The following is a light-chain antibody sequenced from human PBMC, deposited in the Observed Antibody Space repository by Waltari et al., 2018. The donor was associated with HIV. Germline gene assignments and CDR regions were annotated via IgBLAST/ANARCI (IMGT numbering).Light chain of an antibody. CDR2: GNT. CDR1: SSNIGAGSD. V-gene: IGLV1-40*01. Sequence: QSVLTQPPSVSGAPGQRVTISCTGSSSNIGAGSDVHWYQQLPGTAPKLLIYGNTNRPAGVPDRFSGSKSVTSPSLAITGLQAEDEADYYCQSYDSSLTGSVFGGGTKLTVL. J-gene: IGLJ2*01. CDR3: QSYDSSLTGSV.